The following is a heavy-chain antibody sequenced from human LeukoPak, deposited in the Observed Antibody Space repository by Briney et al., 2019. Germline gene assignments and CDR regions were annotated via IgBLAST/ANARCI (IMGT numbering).Heavy chain of an antibody. D-gene: IGHD6-13*01. CDR3: ARRSSSWKFDY. J-gene: IGHJ4*02. Sequence: PETLSLTCTVSGDSISSSSYYWGWIRQPPGRGLEWIGSIYYSGSSYYNPSLKSRVTISVDTSKNQFSLKLSSVTAADTAVYYCARRSSSWKFDYWGQGTLVTVSS. V-gene: IGHV4-39*01. CDR1: GDSISSSSYY. CDR2: IYYSGSS.